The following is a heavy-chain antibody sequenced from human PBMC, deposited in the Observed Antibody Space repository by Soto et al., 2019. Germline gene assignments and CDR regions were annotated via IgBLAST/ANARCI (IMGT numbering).Heavy chain of an antibody. D-gene: IGHD5-12*01. J-gene: IGHJ6*02. CDR2: MNPNSGNT. CDR3: ARWLRYLGNYDMDV. Sequence: GASVKVSCKASGYTFTSYDINWVRQATGQGLEWMGWMNPNSGNTGYAQKFQGRVTMTRNTSISTAYMELSSLRSEDTAVYYCARWLRYLGNYDMDVWGQGTTVTVSS. V-gene: IGHV1-8*01. CDR1: GYTFTSYD.